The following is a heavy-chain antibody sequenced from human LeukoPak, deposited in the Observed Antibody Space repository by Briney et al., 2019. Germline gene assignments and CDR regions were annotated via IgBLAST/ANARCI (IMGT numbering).Heavy chain of an antibody. J-gene: IGHJ1*01. CDR1: GGSISSSSYC. Sequence: SETLSLTCTVSGGSISSSSYCWGWIRQPPGKGLESIGSIYYSGSTYYNPSLKSRVTISVDTSKNQFSLKLSSVTAADTAVYYCARLSGGTMVRGVKYFQHWGQGTLVTVSS. CDR2: IYYSGST. D-gene: IGHD3-10*01. V-gene: IGHV4-39*07. CDR3: ARLSGGTMVRGVKYFQH.